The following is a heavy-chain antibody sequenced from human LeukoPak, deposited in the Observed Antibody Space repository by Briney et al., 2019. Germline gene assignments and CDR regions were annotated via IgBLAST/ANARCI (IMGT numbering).Heavy chain of an antibody. V-gene: IGHV3-7*03. CDR3: ARGGGLDV. CDR2: INHNGNVN. J-gene: IGHJ6*02. Sequence: HPGGSLRHSCAASGFTFSSYWMNWARQAPGKGLEWVASINHNGNVNYYVDSVKGRFTISRDNAKNSLYLQMSNLRAEDTAVYFCARGGGLDVWGQGATVTVSS. D-gene: IGHD3-16*01. CDR1: GFTFSSYW.